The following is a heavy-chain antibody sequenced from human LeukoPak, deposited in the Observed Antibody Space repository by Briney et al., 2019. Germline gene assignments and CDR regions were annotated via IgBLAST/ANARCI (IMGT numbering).Heavy chain of an antibody. J-gene: IGHJ5*02. D-gene: IGHD3-10*01. CDR2: VHSNGDI. Sequence: ETLSLTCTVSGASLSRNYWTWIRLPAGKGLEWIGRVHSNGDIDYNPSLKSRVTMSVDTSKNHFSLSLSSVTAADTALYYCARVSYISGSYISGGWLDPWGQGTLVTVSS. V-gene: IGHV4-4*07. CDR3: ARVSYISGSYISGGWLDP. CDR1: GASLSRNY.